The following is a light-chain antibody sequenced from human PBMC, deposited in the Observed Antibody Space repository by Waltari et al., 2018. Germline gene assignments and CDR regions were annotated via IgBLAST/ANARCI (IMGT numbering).Light chain of an antibody. CDR3: LLYTGSGIWV. J-gene: IGLJ3*02. Sequence: QTVVTQEPSLSVSPGGTVTLTCALSSGSISSTSYASWYQQTPGQAPRTLVYKTNSRASGVPDRFSGSGLGNKAALTITGGQADDESDYYCLLYTGSGIWVCGGGTKLTVL. CDR1: SGSISSTSY. V-gene: IGLV8-61*01. CDR2: KTN.